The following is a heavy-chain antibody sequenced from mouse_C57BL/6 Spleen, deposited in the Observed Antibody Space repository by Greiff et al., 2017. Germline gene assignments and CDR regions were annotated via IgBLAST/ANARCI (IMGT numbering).Heavy chain of an antibody. CDR2: IYPSDSET. CDR1: GYTFTSYW. Sequence: QVQLQQPGAELVRPGSSVKLSCKASGYTFTSYWMDWVKQRPGQGLEWIGNIYPSDSETHYNQKFKDKATFTVDKSSSTAYMQLSSLTSEDSAVYYCARSSPDWFAYWGQGTLVTVSA. V-gene: IGHV1-61*01. CDR3: ARSSPDWFAY. J-gene: IGHJ3*01.